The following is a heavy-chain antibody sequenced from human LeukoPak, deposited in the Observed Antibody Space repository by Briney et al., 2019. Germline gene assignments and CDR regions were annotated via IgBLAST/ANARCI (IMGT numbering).Heavy chain of an antibody. D-gene: IGHD4-17*01. CDR2: INXDSGVT. CDR3: ARPHDYGEKYYFDY. CDR1: GYTFTGYY. J-gene: IGHJ4*02. V-gene: IGHV1-2*02. Sequence: GASVKVSCKASGYTFTGYYMXXXXXXXXXGXXXXXWINXDSGVTNYAQNFQGRVTXXXDTXIXXAYMELTRLRSDDTAVYYCARPHDYGEKYYFDYWGQGTLVTVSS.